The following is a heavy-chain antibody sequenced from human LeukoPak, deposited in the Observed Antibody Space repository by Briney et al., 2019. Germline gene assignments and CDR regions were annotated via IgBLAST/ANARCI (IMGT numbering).Heavy chain of an antibody. Sequence: GGSLRLSCAASGFTFSNYWMSWVRQAPGKGLEWVANVKQDGSEKYYVDSVEGRFAISRDNAQNSLYLQMNSLRVEDTAMYYCARWQPGFDPWGQGTLVTVSS. CDR3: ARWQPGFDP. CDR1: GFTFSNYW. CDR2: VKQDGSEK. J-gene: IGHJ5*02. V-gene: IGHV3-7*01. D-gene: IGHD6-13*01.